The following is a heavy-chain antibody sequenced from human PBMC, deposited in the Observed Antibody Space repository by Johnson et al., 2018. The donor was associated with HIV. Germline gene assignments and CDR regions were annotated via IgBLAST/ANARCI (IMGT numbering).Heavy chain of an antibody. D-gene: IGHD1-26*01. J-gene: IGHJ3*01. CDR3: AKDPPGS. CDR1: GFTFSSYD. V-gene: IGHV3-30*18. CDR2: ISYDGTNT. Sequence: QVQLVESGGGVVQPGRSMRLSCAASGFTFSSYDLHWVRQAPGKGLEWVAVISYDGTNTYYADSVKGRFTISRDNRKNSLYLQMNSLRPEDTALYYCAKDPPGSWGQGTMVTVSS.